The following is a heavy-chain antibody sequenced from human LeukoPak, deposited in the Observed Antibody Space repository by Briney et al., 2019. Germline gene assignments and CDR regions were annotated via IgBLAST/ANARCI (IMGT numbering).Heavy chain of an antibody. CDR3: AKRSYYDSSGYYEYYFDY. CDR2: ISGSGGTT. Sequence: GGSLRLSCAASGFTFSSYSRSWVRQAPGKGLEWVSAISGSGGTTYYADSVNRRFTISRDNSKNTMYLQMNSLRAEDTDVYYCAKRSYYDSSGYYEYYFDYWGQGTLVTVSS. V-gene: IGHV3-23*01. D-gene: IGHD3-22*01. J-gene: IGHJ4*02. CDR1: GFTFSSYS.